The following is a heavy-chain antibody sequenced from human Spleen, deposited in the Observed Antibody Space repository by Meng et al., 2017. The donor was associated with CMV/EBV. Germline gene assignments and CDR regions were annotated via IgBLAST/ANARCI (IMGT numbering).Heavy chain of an antibody. D-gene: IGHD2-2*01. CDR3: ARHFAWFRYCSSTSCSYGMDV. CDR2: IYYSGST. V-gene: IGHV4-39*01. CDR1: GGSISSSSYY. J-gene: IGHJ6*02. Sequence: GSLRLSCTVSGGSISSSSYYWGWIRQPQGKGLEWIGSIYYSGSTYYNPSLKSRVTISVDTSKNQFSLKLSSVTAADTAVYYCARHFAWFRYCSSTSCSYGMDVWGQGTTVTVSS.